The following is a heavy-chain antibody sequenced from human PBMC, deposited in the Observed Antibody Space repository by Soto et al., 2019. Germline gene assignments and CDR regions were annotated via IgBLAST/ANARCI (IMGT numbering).Heavy chain of an antibody. CDR3: ARSHSSGCYYFDY. CDR2: INPNSGGT. CDR1: GYTFTGYY. D-gene: IGHD6-19*01. J-gene: IGHJ4*02. V-gene: IGHV1-2*04. Sequence: ASVKVSCKASGYTFTGYYMHWVRQAPGQGLEWMGWINPNSGGTNYAQKFQGWVTMTRDTSISTAYMELSRLRSDDTAVYYCARSHSSGCYYFDYWGQGTLVTVSS.